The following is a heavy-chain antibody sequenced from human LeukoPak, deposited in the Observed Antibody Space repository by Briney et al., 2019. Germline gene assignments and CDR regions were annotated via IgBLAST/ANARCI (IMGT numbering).Heavy chain of an antibody. J-gene: IGHJ4*02. Sequence: QPGGSLRLSCAASGFTFSSYGMHWVRQAPGKGLEWVAFIRYDGSNKYYADSVKGRFTISRDNSKNTLYLQVNSLRAEDTAVYYCAKDRQQWLGDFDYWGQGNLVPVSS. CDR1: GFTFSSYG. D-gene: IGHD6-19*01. CDR2: IRYDGSNK. CDR3: AKDRQQWLGDFDY. V-gene: IGHV3-30*02.